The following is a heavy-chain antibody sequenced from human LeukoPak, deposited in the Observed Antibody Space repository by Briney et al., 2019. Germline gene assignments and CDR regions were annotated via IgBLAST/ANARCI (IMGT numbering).Heavy chain of an antibody. Sequence: GASVKVSCKASGGTFSSNAVSWVRQAPGQGLEWLGRIIPILGIANYVQKFQGRVTITADKSTSTVYMELSSLGSEDTAVYYCARGGTGQYYDTSGYFYYWGQGTLVTVSS. CDR2: IIPILGIA. CDR1: GGTFSSNA. CDR3: ARGGTGQYYDTSGYFYY. J-gene: IGHJ4*02. V-gene: IGHV1-69*04. D-gene: IGHD3-22*01.